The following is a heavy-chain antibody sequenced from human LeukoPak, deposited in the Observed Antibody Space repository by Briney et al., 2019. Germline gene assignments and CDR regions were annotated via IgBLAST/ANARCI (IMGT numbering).Heavy chain of an antibody. CDR1: GFTFSSYS. V-gene: IGHV3-21*01. Sequence: GGSLRLSCAASGFTFSSYSMNWVRQAPGKGLEWVSSISSSSSYIYYADSVKGRFTISRDNAKNSLYLQMNSLRAEDTAVYYCARDGVIFPSYYLDYWGQGTLVTVSS. CDR2: ISSSSSYI. CDR3: ARDGVIFPSYYLDY. D-gene: IGHD3-16*02. J-gene: IGHJ4*02.